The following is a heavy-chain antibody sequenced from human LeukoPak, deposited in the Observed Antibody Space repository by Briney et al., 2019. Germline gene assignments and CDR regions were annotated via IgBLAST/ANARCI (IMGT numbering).Heavy chain of an antibody. D-gene: IGHD4-23*01. CDR1: DGSISSYY. Sequence: PSETLSLTCTVSDGSISSYYWSWIRQPPGKGLEWIGYIYYSGSTNYNPSLKSRVTISVDTSKNQFSLKLSSVTAADTAVYYCARHSVTTAVYQHWGQGTLVTVSS. CDR3: ARHSVTTAVYQH. CDR2: IYYSGST. J-gene: IGHJ1*01. V-gene: IGHV4-59*08.